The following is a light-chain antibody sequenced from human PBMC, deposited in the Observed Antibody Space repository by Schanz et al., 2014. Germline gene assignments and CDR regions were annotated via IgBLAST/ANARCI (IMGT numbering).Light chain of an antibody. Sequence: EIVLTQSPPTLSLSPGERATLSCRASQSVSSYLAWYQQKPGQAPRLLIYEASNRATGIPARFSGSGSGTDFTLTISSLEPEDFATYYCHQYNSYSWTFGQGTKVEIK. CDR1: QSVSSY. CDR2: EAS. CDR3: HQYNSYSWT. J-gene: IGKJ1*01. V-gene: IGKV3-11*01.